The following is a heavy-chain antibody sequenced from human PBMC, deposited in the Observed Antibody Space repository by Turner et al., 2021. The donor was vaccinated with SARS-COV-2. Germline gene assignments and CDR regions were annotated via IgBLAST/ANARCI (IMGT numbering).Heavy chain of an antibody. CDR2: ISVSGGST. J-gene: IGHJ4*02. D-gene: IGHD3-3*01. CDR3: AKAQLGYYLGVDY. CDR1: GFTFSSYV. V-gene: IGHV3-23*01. Sequence: EVQLLESGGGLVQPGGSLSLSCAASGFTFSSYVMSWVRQAQGKGLEWVSTISVSGGSTYYADSVKGRFTISRDNSKNTLYLQMNSLRAEDTAVYYCAKAQLGYYLGVDYWGQGTLVTVSS.